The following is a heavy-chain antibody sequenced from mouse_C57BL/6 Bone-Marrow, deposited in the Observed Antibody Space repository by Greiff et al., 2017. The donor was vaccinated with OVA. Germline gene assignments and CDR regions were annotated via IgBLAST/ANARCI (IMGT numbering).Heavy chain of an antibody. D-gene: IGHD1-1*01. CDR3: ASSCFDY. Sequence: EVKLVESGAELVKPGASVKLSCTASGFNIKDYYMHWVKQRTEQGLEWIGRIDPEDGETKYAPTFQGKATITADTSSNAAYLQLSSLTSEDTAVYYCASSCFDYWGKGTTLTVSS. J-gene: IGHJ2*01. CDR1: GFNIKDYY. V-gene: IGHV14-2*01. CDR2: IDPEDGET.